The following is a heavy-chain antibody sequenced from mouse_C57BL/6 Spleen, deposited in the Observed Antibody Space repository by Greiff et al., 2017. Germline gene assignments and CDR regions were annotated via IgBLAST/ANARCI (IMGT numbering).Heavy chain of an antibody. CDR1: GYTFTSYD. CDR3: ASREYYGSIHWYFDV. CDR2: IYPRDGST. Sequence: VQLQQSGPELVKPGASVKLSCKASGYTFTSYDINWVKQRPGQGLEWIGWIYPRDGSTKYNEKFKGKATLTVDTSSSTAYMGLHSLTSEDSAVYFCASREYYGSIHWYFDVWGTGTTVTVSS. V-gene: IGHV1-85*01. J-gene: IGHJ1*03. D-gene: IGHD1-1*01.